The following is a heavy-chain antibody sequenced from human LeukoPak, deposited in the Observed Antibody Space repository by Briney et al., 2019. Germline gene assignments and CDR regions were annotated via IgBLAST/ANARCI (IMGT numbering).Heavy chain of an antibody. D-gene: IGHD6-13*01. V-gene: IGHV1-69*13. J-gene: IGHJ4*02. CDR2: IIPIFGTA. CDR1: GDTFTTYG. CDR3: ARVGTRYSSSWYYFDY. Sequence: GASVKVSCKASGDTFTTYGISWVRQAPGQGLEWMGGIIPIFGTANYAQKFQGRVTITADESTSTAYMELSSLRFEDTAVYYCARVGTRYSSSWYYFDYWGQGTLVTVSS.